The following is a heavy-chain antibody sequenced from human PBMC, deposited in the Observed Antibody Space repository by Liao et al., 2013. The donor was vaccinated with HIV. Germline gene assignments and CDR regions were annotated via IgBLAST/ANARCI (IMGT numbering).Heavy chain of an antibody. CDR1: GGSITSGGYS. CDR3: AGSPELGY. J-gene: IGHJ4*02. D-gene: IGHD1-26*01. Sequence: QLQLQESGSGLVKPSQTLSLTCAISGGSITSGGYSWNWIRQPPGKGLEWIGYIYYSGSTYYNPSLKSRVTISVDTSKNQFSLKLSSVTAADTAVYYCAGSPELGYWGQGTLVTVSS. V-gene: IGHV4-30-2*05. CDR2: IYYSGST.